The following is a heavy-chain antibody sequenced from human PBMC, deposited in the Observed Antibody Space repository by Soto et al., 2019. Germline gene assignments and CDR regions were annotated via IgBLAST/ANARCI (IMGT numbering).Heavy chain of an antibody. D-gene: IGHD3-9*01. Sequence: GSLRLSCAASGFTFSSYAMSWVRQAPGKGLEWVSAISGSGGSTYYADSVKGRFTISRDNSKNTLYLQMNSLRAEDTAVYYCAKVSSSYDILTGYDYWGQGTLVTVSS. CDR3: AKVSSSYDILTGYDY. CDR1: GFTFSSYA. V-gene: IGHV3-23*01. CDR2: ISGSGGST. J-gene: IGHJ4*02.